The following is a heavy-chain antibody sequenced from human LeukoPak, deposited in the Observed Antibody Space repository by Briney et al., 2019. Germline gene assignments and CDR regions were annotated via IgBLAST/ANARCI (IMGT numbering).Heavy chain of an antibody. J-gene: IGHJ5*02. Sequence: GGSLRLSCAASGFTFSNYAMHWVRQAPGKGLEWVAVISFDRSDKYYADSVKGRFTISRDNSKNTLYLQMNSLRAEDTAVYYCARDRRGGVPAAYNWFDPWGQGTLVTVSS. CDR3: ARDRRGGVPAAYNWFDP. CDR2: ISFDRSDK. CDR1: GFTFSNYA. D-gene: IGHD2-2*01. V-gene: IGHV3-30*04.